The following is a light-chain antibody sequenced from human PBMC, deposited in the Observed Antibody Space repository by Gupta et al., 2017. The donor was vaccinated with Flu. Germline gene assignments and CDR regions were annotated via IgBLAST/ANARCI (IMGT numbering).Light chain of an antibody. Sequence: PAFMSATPGDKVNISCKASQDIDDDMNWYQQKPGEAAIFIIKEATTLGTGIPTSFSGSGYGTDFTLTIKHRESEDAAYYYCQQQDNFPYTFGQGTKLDIK. CDR3: QQQDNFPYT. V-gene: IGKV5-2*01. CDR1: QDIDDD. CDR2: EAT. J-gene: IGKJ2*01.